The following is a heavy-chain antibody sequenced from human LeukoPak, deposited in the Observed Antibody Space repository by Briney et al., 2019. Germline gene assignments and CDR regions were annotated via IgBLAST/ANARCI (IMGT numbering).Heavy chain of an antibody. CDR3: ARDVYGDYRYNWFDP. CDR1: GGTFSSYA. V-gene: IGHV1-69*06. D-gene: IGHD4-17*01. CDR2: IIPIFGTA. J-gene: IGHJ5*02. Sequence: SVKVSCKASGGTFSSYAISWVRQAPGQGLEWMGGIIPIFGTANYAQRFQGRVTITADKSTSTAYMELSSLRSEDTAVHYCARDVYGDYRYNWFDPWGQGTLVTVSS.